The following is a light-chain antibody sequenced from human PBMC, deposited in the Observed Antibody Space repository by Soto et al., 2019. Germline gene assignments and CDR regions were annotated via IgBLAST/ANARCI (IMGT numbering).Light chain of an antibody. CDR2: GNT. V-gene: IGLV1-40*01. CDR3: LSFDSSLSVV. J-gene: IGLJ2*01. Sequence: QAVVTQPPSVSGAPGQRVTISCTGSSSNIGAGYDVHWYQQLPGRAPKLLIYGNTNRPSGVPDRFSGSKSGTSASLAITGLPAEDEADYYCLSFDSSLSVVFGGGTKLTVL. CDR1: SSNIGAGYD.